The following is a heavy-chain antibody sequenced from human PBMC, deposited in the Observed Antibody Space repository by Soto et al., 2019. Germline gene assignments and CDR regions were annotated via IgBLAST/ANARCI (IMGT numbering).Heavy chain of an antibody. CDR1: GFPFSNYA. Sequence: EVHLLQSGGGFVQPGGSLRLSCEASGFPFSNYAMSWVRQAPGKGLEWVSTISGSGSSRYTADSVRGRFIISRHNSRNTLSLQMNGLRAEDTAIYYCAKYYMVTTSYYYFYGLDVWGQGTAVAVSS. D-gene: IGHD2-21*02. CDR3: AKYYMVTTSYYYFYGLDV. V-gene: IGHV3-23*01. J-gene: IGHJ6*02. CDR2: ISGSGSSR.